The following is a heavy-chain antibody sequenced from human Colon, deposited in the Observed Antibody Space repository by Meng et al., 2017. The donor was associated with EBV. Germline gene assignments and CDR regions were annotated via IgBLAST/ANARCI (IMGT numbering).Heavy chain of an antibody. CDR3: ARDQIGGDGWFDP. J-gene: IGHJ5*02. V-gene: IGHV4-30-4*08. CDR2: IFYTAIT. CDR1: GGSITRGSYY. Sequence: QLPEPGPGLVNPAHPLSLPCAVSGGSITRGSYYWTWIRQPPGKGLEWIGYIFYTAITYYNPSLKSRVTISLDTSKNQFSLKLSSVTAADTAVYYCARDQIGGDGWFDPWGRGTLVTVSS. D-gene: IGHD3-10*01.